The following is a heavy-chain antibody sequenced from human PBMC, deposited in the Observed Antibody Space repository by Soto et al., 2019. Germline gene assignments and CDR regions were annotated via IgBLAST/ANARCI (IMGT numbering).Heavy chain of an antibody. Sequence: SVKVSCKASGGTFSSYAISWVRQAPGQGLEWMGGIIPIFGTANYAQKFQGRVTITADESTSTAYMELSSLRSGDTAVYYCARAAGPGYYYDSSGYDDAFDIWGQGTMVTVSS. V-gene: IGHV1-69*13. CDR3: ARAAGPGYYYDSSGYDDAFDI. CDR1: GGTFSSYA. D-gene: IGHD3-22*01. J-gene: IGHJ3*02. CDR2: IIPIFGTA.